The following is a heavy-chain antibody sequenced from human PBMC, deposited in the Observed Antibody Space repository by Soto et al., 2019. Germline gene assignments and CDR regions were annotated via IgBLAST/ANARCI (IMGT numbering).Heavy chain of an antibody. CDR1: GSSFSSYG. CDR2: ISYDGTYK. CDR3: AKDRGYYSSSWPVY. D-gene: IGHD6-13*01. Sequence: QVQLVESGGGVVQPGRSRRLSCAASGSSFSSYGIHWVRQVPCKGLEWVAVISYDGTYKHYADSVKGRFTFSRDNSKNTVYRQMTSLRAEDSAVYYCAKDRGYYSSSWPVYWGQGTLVNVSS. J-gene: IGHJ4*02. V-gene: IGHV3-30*18.